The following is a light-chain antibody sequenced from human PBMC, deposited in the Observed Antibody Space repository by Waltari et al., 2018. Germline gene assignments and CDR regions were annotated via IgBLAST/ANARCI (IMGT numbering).Light chain of an antibody. CDR1: QSLVHSDGNTY. V-gene: IGKV2-30*02. CDR2: KVS. CDR3: MQGTHWPLT. J-gene: IGKJ4*01. Sequence: DVVLTLSPPSLPVTLGQPASTACTASQSLVHSDGNTYFAGFHQRPGQSPRRLIYKVSNRESGVPDRISASGSGTNFTLKISRVEAEDVGVYYCMQGTHWPLTFGGGTKVEMK.